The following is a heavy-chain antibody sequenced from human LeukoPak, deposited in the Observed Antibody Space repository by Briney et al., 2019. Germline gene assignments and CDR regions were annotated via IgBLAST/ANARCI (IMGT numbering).Heavy chain of an antibody. CDR3: ARVLRFYYYMDV. CDR1: GFTFSDYY. D-gene: IGHD3-3*01. V-gene: IGHV3-11*01. Sequence: PGGSLRLSCAASGFTFSDYYMSWIRQAPGKGLEWVSYISSSGSTIYYADSVKGRFTISRDNAKNSLFLQMNSLRAEDTAVYYCARVLRFYYYMDVWGKGTTVTVSS. CDR2: ISSSGSTI. J-gene: IGHJ6*03.